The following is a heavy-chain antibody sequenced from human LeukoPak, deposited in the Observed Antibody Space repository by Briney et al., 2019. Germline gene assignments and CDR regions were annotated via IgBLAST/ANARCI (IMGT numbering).Heavy chain of an antibody. CDR3: ARNGDYGDVTLDY. D-gene: IGHD4-17*01. V-gene: IGHV4-59*01. CDR1: GGSISSYY. Sequence: NTSETLSLTCTVSGGSISSYYWSWIRQPPGKGLEWIGYIYYSGSTNYNPSLKSRVTISVDTSKNQFSLKLSSVTAADTAVYYCARNGDYGDVTLDYWGQGTLVTVSS. J-gene: IGHJ4*02. CDR2: IYYSGST.